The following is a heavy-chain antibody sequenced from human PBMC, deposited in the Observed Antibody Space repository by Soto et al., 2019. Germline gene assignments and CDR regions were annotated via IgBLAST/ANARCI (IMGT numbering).Heavy chain of an antibody. Sequence: ASVKVSCKASGYTFTAYYMHWVRQAPGQGLEWMGWINPNNGGTNYAQKFQGRVTMTRDTSISTAYMDLSSLRSDDTAVYYCARGLVGRDGYNNDAFDIWGQGTMVTVSS. CDR2: INPNNGGT. J-gene: IGHJ3*02. CDR1: GYTFTAYY. V-gene: IGHV1-2*02. CDR3: ARGLVGRDGYNNDAFDI. D-gene: IGHD4-4*01.